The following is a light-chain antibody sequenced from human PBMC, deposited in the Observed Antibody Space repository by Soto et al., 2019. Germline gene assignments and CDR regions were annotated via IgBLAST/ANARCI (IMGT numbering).Light chain of an antibody. V-gene: IGKV3-11*01. J-gene: IGKJ1*01. CDR3: QQRSNCPVT. Sequence: DILLTQSPATMSLSAGERDTLTCRASQGVSNYLVWYQQKPGKVPRLLIYDASNRAAGIPARFSGSGSGTDFALTISSLEPEDFAVYYCQQRSNCPVTFGQGTKLEVK. CDR1: QGVSNY. CDR2: DAS.